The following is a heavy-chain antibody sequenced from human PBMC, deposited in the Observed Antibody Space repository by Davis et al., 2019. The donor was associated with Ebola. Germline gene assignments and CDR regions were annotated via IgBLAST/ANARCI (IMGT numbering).Heavy chain of an antibody. CDR1: GFTFSNAW. Sequence: GESLKISCAASGFTFSNAWMSWVRQAPGKGLEWVGRIKSKTDGGTTDYAAPVKGRFTISRDDSKNTLYLQMNSLKTEDTAVYYCTTDPLNSRGYSYGLDDYWGQGTLVTVSS. D-gene: IGHD5-18*01. CDR2: IKSKTDGGTT. V-gene: IGHV3-15*01. J-gene: IGHJ4*02. CDR3: TTDPLNSRGYSYGLDDY.